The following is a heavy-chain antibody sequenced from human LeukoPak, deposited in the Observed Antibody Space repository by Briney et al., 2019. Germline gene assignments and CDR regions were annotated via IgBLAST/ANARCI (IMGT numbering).Heavy chain of an antibody. CDR3: ARATVTTGRRYFDL. J-gene: IGHJ2*01. Sequence: SETLSLNCAVSGGSISSGGYSWSWIRQPPGKGLEWIGYIYHSGSTYYNPSLKSRVTISVDRSKNQFSLKLSSVTAADTAVYYCARATVTTGRRYFDLWGRGTLVTVSS. CDR1: GGSISSGGYS. V-gene: IGHV4-30-2*01. CDR2: IYHSGST. D-gene: IGHD4-17*01.